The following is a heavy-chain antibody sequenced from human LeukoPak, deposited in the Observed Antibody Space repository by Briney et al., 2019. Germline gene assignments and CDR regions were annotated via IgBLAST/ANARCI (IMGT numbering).Heavy chain of an antibody. CDR3: ARRLHTALDP. V-gene: IGHV4-59*12. J-gene: IGHJ5*02. Sequence: SETLSLTCTVSGGSISSYYWSWIRQPPGKGLEWIGYIYYSGSTNYNPSLKSRVTISVDTSKNQFSLKLSSVTAADTAVYYCARRLHTALDPWGQGTLVTVSS. D-gene: IGHD2-2*02. CDR2: IYYSGST. CDR1: GGSISSYY.